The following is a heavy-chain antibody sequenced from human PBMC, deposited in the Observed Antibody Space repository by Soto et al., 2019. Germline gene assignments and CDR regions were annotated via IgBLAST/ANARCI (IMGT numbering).Heavy chain of an antibody. CDR2: IWWDDDK. J-gene: IGHJ4*02. CDR3: ARPYSGNYYFFDV. D-gene: IGHD1-26*01. Sequence: QITLKESGPTLVKPTQTLTLTCTFSGFSLSTSGVGVGWIRQPPGKALEWLALIWWDDDKRDSPSLKSRLTITKDTSKSQVVLTMTDIDPVDTATYYCARPYSGNYYFFDVRGQGTLVTITS. V-gene: IGHV2-5*02. CDR1: GFSLSTSGVG.